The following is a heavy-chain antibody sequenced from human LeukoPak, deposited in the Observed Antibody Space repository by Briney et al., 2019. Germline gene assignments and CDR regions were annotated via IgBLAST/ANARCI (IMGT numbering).Heavy chain of an antibody. D-gene: IGHD3-10*01. CDR3: ARDHYYYDSGYGMDV. Sequence: GGSLRLSCAASGFTVSSNYMSWVRQAPGKGLEWVSVIYSGGSTYYADSVKGRFTISRDNSKNTLYLQMNSLRAEDTAVYYCARDHYYYDSGYGMDVWGQGTTVTVSS. V-gene: IGHV3-66*01. CDR2: IYSGGST. J-gene: IGHJ6*02. CDR1: GFTVSSNY.